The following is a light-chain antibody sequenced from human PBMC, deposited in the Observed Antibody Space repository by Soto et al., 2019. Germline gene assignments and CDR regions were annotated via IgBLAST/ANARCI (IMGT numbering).Light chain of an antibody. Sequence: IRMTHSPSSFPASTGDRITITCRASQGISNYLSWYQQKPVKAPKLLIYAESTLQSGVPSRFSGCGSGTDFTLTISCLQSEDFETYYCQQYYSYPLTFGPGTKVDIK. CDR2: AES. CDR3: QQYYSYPLT. J-gene: IGKJ3*01. V-gene: IGKV1-8*01. CDR1: QGISNY.